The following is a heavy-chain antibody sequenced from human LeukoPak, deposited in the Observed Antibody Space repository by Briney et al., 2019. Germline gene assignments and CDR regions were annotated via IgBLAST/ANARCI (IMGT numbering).Heavy chain of an antibody. J-gene: IGHJ3*02. CDR1: GYTFTGYY. CDR3: ASFKWIQLWENAFDI. V-gene: IGHV1-2*02. CDR2: INPNSGGT. D-gene: IGHD5-18*01. Sequence: GASVKVSCKASGYTFTGYYMHWVRQAPGQGLEWMGWINPNSGGTNYAQKFQGRVTMTRDTSISTAYMELSSLRSDDTAVYYCASFKWIQLWENAFDIWGQGTMVTVSS.